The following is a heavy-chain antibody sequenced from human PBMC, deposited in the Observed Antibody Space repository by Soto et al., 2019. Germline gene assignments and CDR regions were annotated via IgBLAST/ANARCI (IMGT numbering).Heavy chain of an antibody. CDR3: ARNDYDYVWESPGGDAFDI. J-gene: IGHJ3*02. V-gene: IGHV4-30-4*01. CDR1: GGSISSGDYY. Sequence: QVQLQESGPGLVKPSQTLSLTCTVSGGSISSGDYYWNWIRQAPVKGLEWIGFIYKSGSTYYNPSLKSRVSISVDTSKNEFSLKLTSVTVADTAVYYCARNDYDYVWESPGGDAFDIWGQGTMVTVSS. D-gene: IGHD3-16*01. CDR2: IYKSGST.